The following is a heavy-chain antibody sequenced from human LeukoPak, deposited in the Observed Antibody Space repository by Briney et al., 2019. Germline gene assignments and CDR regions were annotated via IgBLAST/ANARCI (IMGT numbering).Heavy chain of an antibody. CDR1: GGSISRYY. V-gene: IGHV4-59*01. J-gene: IGHJ4*02. D-gene: IGHD6-6*01. Sequence: PSETLSLTCNVSGGSISRYYWSWIRQPPGKGLEWIGYIYYSGSTNYNPSLKGRVTISVDTSKNQFSLKLTSVTAADTAVYYCARSYSSSSPYCDYWGQGTLVTVSS. CDR3: ARSYSSSSPYCDY. CDR2: IYYSGST.